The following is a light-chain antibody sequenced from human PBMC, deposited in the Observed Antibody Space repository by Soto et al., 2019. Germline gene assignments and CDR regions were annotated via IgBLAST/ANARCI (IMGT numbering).Light chain of an antibody. Sequence: QAVVTQEPSLTVSPGGTVTLTCGSITGPVTSGHYPYWFQQKPGQAPRTLIYDTSNRHSWTPARFSGSLLGGKSVLTLSGAQSEDEAEYYCLLSYSGARVFGGGTKVTVL. CDR1: TGPVTSGHY. CDR3: LLSYSGARV. CDR2: DTS. V-gene: IGLV7-46*01. J-gene: IGLJ2*01.